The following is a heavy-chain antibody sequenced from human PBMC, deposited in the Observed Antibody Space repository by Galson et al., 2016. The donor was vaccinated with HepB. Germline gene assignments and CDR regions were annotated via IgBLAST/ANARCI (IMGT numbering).Heavy chain of an antibody. Sequence: SLRLSCAASGFTFGDYTMHWVRQTPEKGLEWVSLITCYGGATYYAASVKGRFTISRDNSKNSLYLQMNSLRTEDTALYYCAKDNPLSPGAFDYWGQGTLVTVSS. CDR3: AKDNPLSPGAFDY. CDR1: GFTFGDYT. D-gene: IGHD3-16*01. CDR2: ITCYGGAT. V-gene: IGHV3-43*01. J-gene: IGHJ4*02.